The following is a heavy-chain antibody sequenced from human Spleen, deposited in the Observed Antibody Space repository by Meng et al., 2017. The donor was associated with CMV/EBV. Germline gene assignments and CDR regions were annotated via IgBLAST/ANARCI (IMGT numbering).Heavy chain of an antibody. CDR1: FSGSD. D-gene: IGHD3-3*01. Sequence: FSGSDWSWIRQPPGKVLEWIGEINHSGSTNYNPSLKSRVTISVDTSKNQFSLKLSSVTAADTAVYYCARGRSSRYDFWSGYRYYFDYWGQGTLVTVSS. CDR3: ARGRSSRYDFWSGYRYYFDY. V-gene: IGHV4-34*01. J-gene: IGHJ4*02. CDR2: INHSGST.